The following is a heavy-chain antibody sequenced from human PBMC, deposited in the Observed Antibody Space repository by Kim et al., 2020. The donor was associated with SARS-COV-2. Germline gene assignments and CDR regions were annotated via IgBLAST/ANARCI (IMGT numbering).Heavy chain of an antibody. V-gene: IGHV3-72*01. Sequence: GGSLRLSCAASGFNFSDHYMDWVRQAPGKGLEWVGRTRNTINFYTTDYAASVKCRFTSSREYSNDSLYLQMNSLKTAGTAVYYSVRASVVRGVTPTPYYYGMDVWGQGSTFTVSS. D-gene: IGHD3-10*01. CDR3: VRASVVRGVTPTPYYYGMDV. CDR1: GFNFSDHY. J-gene: IGHJ6*02. CDR2: TRNTINFYTT.